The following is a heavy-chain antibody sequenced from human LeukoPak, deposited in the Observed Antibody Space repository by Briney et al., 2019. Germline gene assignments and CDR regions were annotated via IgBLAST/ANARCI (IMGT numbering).Heavy chain of an antibody. CDR1: GFIISNNC. CDR3: ATGGFWGSSVAFDI. Sequence: GGSLRLSCAASGFIISNNCMSWVRQAPGKGLEWVSVFYGGGSTYYADSVKGRFTISRDNSMNTLYLQMSSLRAEDTAVYYCATGGFWGSSVAFDIWGQGTMVTVSS. CDR2: FYGGGST. D-gene: IGHD3-16*01. V-gene: IGHV3-53*01. J-gene: IGHJ3*02.